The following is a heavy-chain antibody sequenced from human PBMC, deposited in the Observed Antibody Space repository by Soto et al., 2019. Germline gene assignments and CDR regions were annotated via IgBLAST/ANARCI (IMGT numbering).Heavy chain of an antibody. Sequence: GASVKVSCKASGYTFTSYGISWVRQAPGQGLEWMGWISAYNGNTNYAQKLQGRVTMTTDTSTSTAYMELSSLRSEDTAVYYCASRSTVTTAFFYWGQGTLVTVSS. V-gene: IGHV1-18*01. CDR1: GYTFTSYG. D-gene: IGHD4-17*01. J-gene: IGHJ4*02. CDR3: ASRSTVTTAFFY. CDR2: ISAYNGNT.